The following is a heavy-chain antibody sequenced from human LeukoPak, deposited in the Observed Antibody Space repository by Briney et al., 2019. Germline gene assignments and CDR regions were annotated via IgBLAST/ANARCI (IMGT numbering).Heavy chain of an antibody. CDR2: IKQDGSEK. CDR3: ASGQWLRLLFDY. V-gene: IGHV3-7*01. D-gene: IGHD5-12*01. J-gene: IGHJ4*02. CDR1: GFTFSSYW. Sequence: GGSLRFSCAASGFTFSSYWMSWVRQAPGKGLEWVANIKQDGSEKYYVDSVKGRFTISRDNAKNSLYLQMNSLRAEDTAVYYCASGQWLRLLFDYWGQGTLSPSPQ.